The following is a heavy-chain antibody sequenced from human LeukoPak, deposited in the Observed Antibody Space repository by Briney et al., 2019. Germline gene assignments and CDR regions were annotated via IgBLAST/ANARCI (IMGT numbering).Heavy chain of an antibody. J-gene: IGHJ6*02. V-gene: IGHV1-69*06. D-gene: IGHD6-6*01. CDR3: AREGSIAAPTYGMDV. CDR1: GGTFSSYA. CDR2: IIPIFGTA. Sequence: SVKVSCKASGGTFSSYAISWVRQAPGQGLEWMGGIIPIFGTANYAQKFQGRVTITADKSTSTAYMELSSLRSEDTAVYYCAREGSIAAPTYGMDVWGQGTTVTVSS.